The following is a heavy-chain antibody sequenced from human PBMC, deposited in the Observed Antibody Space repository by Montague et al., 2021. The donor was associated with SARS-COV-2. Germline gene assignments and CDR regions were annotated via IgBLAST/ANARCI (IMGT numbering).Heavy chain of an antibody. J-gene: IGHJ4*02. V-gene: IGHV4-34*01. D-gene: IGHD3-22*01. CDR2: INHRGNT. CDR3: ARGRQHINMVVVVVTGGEYYFDF. Sequence: SETLSLTCAVYDGSFSDYSWTWIRQPPGKGLEWIGEINHRGNTNYNPSLKSRVTISVDTSKNQFSPQMTSVTAADTAVYYCARGRQHINMVVVVVTGGEYYFDFWGQGTLVAVSS. CDR1: DGSFSDYS.